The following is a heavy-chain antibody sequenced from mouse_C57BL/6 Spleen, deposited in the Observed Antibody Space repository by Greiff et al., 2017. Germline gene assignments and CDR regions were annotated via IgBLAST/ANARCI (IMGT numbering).Heavy chain of an antibody. D-gene: IGHD1-1*01. CDR2: IYPGSGNT. J-gene: IGHJ3*01. CDR3: AGGIYYGSSFAY. CDR1: GYSFTSYY. Sequence: QVQLQQSGPELVKPGASVKISCKASGYSFTSYYIHWVKQRPGQGLEWIGWIYPGSGNTKYNEKFKGKATLTADTSSSTAYMPLSSLTSEDSAVYYCAGGIYYGSSFAYWGQGTLVTVSA. V-gene: IGHV1-66*01.